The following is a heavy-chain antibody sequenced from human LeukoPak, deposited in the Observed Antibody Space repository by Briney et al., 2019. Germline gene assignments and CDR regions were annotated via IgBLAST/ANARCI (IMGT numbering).Heavy chain of an antibody. V-gene: IGHV4-30-2*03. CDR3: ARQTPGGGLLEPTYYYYYMDV. D-gene: IGHD3-22*01. J-gene: IGHJ6*03. CDR1: GGSISSGGYY. CDR2: IYHSGST. Sequence: SQTLSLTCTVSGGSISSGGYYWSWIRQPPGKGLEWIGYIYHSGSTYYNPSLKSRVTISVDTSKNQFSLKLSSVTAADTAVYYCARQTPGGGLLEPTYYYYYMDVWGKGTTVTVSS.